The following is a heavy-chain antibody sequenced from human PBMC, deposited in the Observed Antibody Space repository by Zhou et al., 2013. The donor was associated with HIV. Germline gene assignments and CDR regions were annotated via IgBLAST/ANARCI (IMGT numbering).Heavy chain of an antibody. Sequence: QVQLEQSGAEVKKPGSAVKVSCKASGGVFRGYATSWMRQAPGKGFEWMGRMVHFDGKVAYTEKFQGRLTITAEESTSSTYMELRSLTFEDTAVYYCVRDWISVGKPAWFDSLGQGTRITVAS. CDR3: VRDWISVGKPAWFDS. CDR2: MVHFDGKV. J-gene: IGHJ5*01. V-gene: IGHV1-69*11. CDR1: GGVFRGYA. D-gene: IGHD1-1*01.